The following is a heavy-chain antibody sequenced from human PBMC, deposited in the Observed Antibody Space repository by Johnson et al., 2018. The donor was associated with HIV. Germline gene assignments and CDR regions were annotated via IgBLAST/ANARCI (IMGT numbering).Heavy chain of an antibody. V-gene: IGHV3-21*01. CDR1: GFTFSSYG. Sequence: MQLVESGGGVVQPGRSLRLSCAASGFTFSSYGMHWVRQAPGKGLEWVSAISASGRDIYYGDSVKGRFTISRDNSKNTLYLQMNSLRAEDTAVYYCARDLLYSSSSTDAFDIWGPGTMVTVSS. D-gene: IGHD6-13*01. J-gene: IGHJ3*02. CDR2: ISASGRDI. CDR3: ARDLLYSSSSTDAFDI.